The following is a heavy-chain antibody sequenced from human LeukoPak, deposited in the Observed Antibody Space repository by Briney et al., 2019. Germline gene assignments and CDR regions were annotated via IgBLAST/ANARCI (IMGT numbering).Heavy chain of an antibody. Sequence: GGSLRLSCAASGFTFPSYAMSWVRQAPGKGLEWVSAISGSDDRTYYADSLKGRFTISRDNSKNTLYLQMNTLRVEDTAVYYCAKGTTKWELYDYWGQGTLVTDSS. CDR2: ISGSDDRT. D-gene: IGHD1-26*01. J-gene: IGHJ4*02. CDR1: GFTFPSYA. CDR3: AKGTTKWELYDY. V-gene: IGHV3-23*01.